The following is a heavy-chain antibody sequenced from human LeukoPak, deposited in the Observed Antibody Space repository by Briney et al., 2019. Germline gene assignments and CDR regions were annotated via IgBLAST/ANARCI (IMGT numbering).Heavy chain of an antibody. CDR3: GKEMTSMVTVGY. CDR2: ISGSGGKT. V-gene: IGHV3-23*01. J-gene: IGHJ4*02. CDR1: GFTFSTSA. Sequence: PGGSLRLSCVASGFTFSTSAMSWVRQAPGKGLEWVSAISGSGGKTYYADSVKGRFTISRDNSQNTLYLYMNSLRADDTAVYYCGKEMTSMVTVGYWGQGTLVTVSS. D-gene: IGHD3-16*01.